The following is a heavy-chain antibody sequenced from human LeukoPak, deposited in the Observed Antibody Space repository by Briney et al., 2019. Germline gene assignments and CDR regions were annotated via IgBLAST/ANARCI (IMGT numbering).Heavy chain of an antibody. CDR1: GYTFTSYD. J-gene: IGHJ4*02. CDR3: ARGRDYGDYEVEDY. V-gene: IGHV1-8*01. Sequence: EASVKDSCKASGYTFTSYDINWVRQATGQGLEWMGWMNPNSGNTGYAQKFQGGVTMTRNTSISTAYMELSSLRSEDTAVYYCARGRDYGDYEVEDYWGQGTLVTVSS. CDR2: MNPNSGNT. D-gene: IGHD4-17*01.